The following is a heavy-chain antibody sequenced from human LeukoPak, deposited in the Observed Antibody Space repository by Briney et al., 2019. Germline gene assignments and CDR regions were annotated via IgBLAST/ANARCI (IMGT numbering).Heavy chain of an antibody. J-gene: IGHJ4*02. CDR2: INPNSGGT. CDR1: GYTFTGYY. V-gene: IGHV1-2*02. Sequence: ASVKVSCKASGYTFTGYYMHWVRQAPGQGLEWMGWINPNSGGTNYAQKFQGRVTMTRDTSISTAYMELSRLRSEDTAVYYCATRFARIRTDYGDYVRKQIDYWGQGTLVTVSS. D-gene: IGHD4-17*01. CDR3: ATRFARIRTDYGDYVRKQIDY.